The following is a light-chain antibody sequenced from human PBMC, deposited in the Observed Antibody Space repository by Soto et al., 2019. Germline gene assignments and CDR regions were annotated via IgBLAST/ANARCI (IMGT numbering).Light chain of an antibody. J-gene: IGLJ2*01. CDR2: GNN. CDR1: YSNIGAGFH. V-gene: IGLV1-40*01. CDR3: QSYDSSLSAWI. Sequence: QSVLTQPPSVSGAPGQRVTMSCTGTYSNIGAGFHVHWYQHVPDTTPKLLIYGNNNRPSGVPDRFSGSRSGTSASLAITGLQAEDEADYYCQSYDSSLSAWIFGGGTKLTVL.